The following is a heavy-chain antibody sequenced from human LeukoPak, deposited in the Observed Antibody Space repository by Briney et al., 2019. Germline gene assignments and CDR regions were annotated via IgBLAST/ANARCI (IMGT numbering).Heavy chain of an antibody. J-gene: IGHJ4*02. CDR1: GFSLSTSGVG. V-gene: IGHV2-5*01. Sequence: ASGPTLVEPTQTLTLTCTFSGFSLSTSGVGVGWIRQPPGKALEWLALIYWNDDKRYSPSLKSRLTITKDTSKNQVVLTMTNMDPVDTATYYCARTYYYDSSGSFDYWGQGTLVTVSS. CDR3: ARTYYYDSSGSFDY. D-gene: IGHD3-22*01. CDR2: IYWNDDK.